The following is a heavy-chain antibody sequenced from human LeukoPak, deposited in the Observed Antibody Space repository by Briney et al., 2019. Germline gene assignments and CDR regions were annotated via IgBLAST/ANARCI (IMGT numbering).Heavy chain of an antibody. V-gene: IGHV3-23*01. CDR3: AKDQYYDSSGSLYFNY. J-gene: IGHJ4*02. D-gene: IGHD3-22*01. CDR2: GSGGXT. Sequence: GSGGXTYYAXSVXXXXXXXXDNXKNTLYLQMNSLRAEDTAVYYCAKDQYYDSSGSLYFNYWGQGTLVTVSS.